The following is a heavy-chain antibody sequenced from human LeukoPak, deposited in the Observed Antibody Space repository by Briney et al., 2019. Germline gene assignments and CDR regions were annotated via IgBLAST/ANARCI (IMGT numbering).Heavy chain of an antibody. CDR3: ARTEQWLVPLYYYYGMDV. CDR1: GYTFTSYY. D-gene: IGHD6-19*01. CDR2: MNPNSGNT. Sequence: ASVKVSCKASGYTFTSYYINWVRQATGQGLEWMGWMNPNSGNTGYAQKFQGRVTMTRNTSISTAYMELSSLRSEDTAVYYCARTEQWLVPLYYYYGMDVWGQGTTVTVSS. J-gene: IGHJ6*02. V-gene: IGHV1-8*01.